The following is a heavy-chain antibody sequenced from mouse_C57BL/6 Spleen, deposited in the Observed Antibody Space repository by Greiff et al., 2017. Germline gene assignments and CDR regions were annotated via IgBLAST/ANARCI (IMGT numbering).Heavy chain of an antibody. D-gene: IGHD4-1*01. Sequence: VQLQQSGAELVRPGTSVKLSCKASGYTFTSYWMHWVKQRPGQGLAWIGVIDPSDSYTNYNQKFKGKATLTVATSSSTAYLQLSSLTSDDSAVYYCARGGANWDLYYFDYWGQGTTLTVSS. CDR1: GYTFTSYW. CDR3: ARGGANWDLYYFDY. J-gene: IGHJ2*01. V-gene: IGHV1-59*01. CDR2: IDPSDSYT.